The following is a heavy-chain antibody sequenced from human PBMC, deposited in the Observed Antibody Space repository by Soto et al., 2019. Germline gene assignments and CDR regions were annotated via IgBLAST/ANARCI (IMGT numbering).Heavy chain of an antibody. D-gene: IGHD3-10*01. CDR3: ASLWFGDHGGGQYYYYYYMDV. V-gene: IGHV3-21*01. Sequence: GGSLRLSCAASGFTFSSYSMNWVRQAPGKGLEWVSSISSSSSYIYYADSVKGRFTISRDNAKNSLYLQMNSLRAEDTAVYYCASLWFGDHGGGQYYYYYYMDVWGKGTTVTVSS. CDR1: GFTFSSYS. J-gene: IGHJ6*03. CDR2: ISSSSSYI.